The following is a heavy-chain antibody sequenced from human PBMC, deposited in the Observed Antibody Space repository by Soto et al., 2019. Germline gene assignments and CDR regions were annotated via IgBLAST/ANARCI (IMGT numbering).Heavy chain of an antibody. J-gene: IGHJ6*02. V-gene: IGHV5-51*01. CDR2: IYPGDSDT. CDR1: GYSFTSYW. CDR3: ARTSAAGKYYYGMDV. D-gene: IGHD6-13*01. Sequence: EVQLVQSGAEVKKPGESLKISCKGSGYSFTSYWSGWVRQMPGKGLEWMGIIYPGDSDTRYSPSFQGQVTISADKSISTAYLQWSSLKASDIAMYYCARTSAAGKYYYGMDVWGQGTTVTVSS.